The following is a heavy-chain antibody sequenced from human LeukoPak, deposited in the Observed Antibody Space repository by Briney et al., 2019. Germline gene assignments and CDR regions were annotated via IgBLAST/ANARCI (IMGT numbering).Heavy chain of an antibody. J-gene: IGHJ4*02. CDR1: GGTFSSYA. CDR2: IIPIFGTA. D-gene: IGHD3-16*01. Sequence: SVKVSCKASGGTFSSYAISWVRQAPGQGLEWMGGIIPIFGTANYAQKFQGRVTITADESTSTAYMELSSLRSEDTAVYYCARGGSPKYYFDYWGQGTLVTVSS. V-gene: IGHV1-69*13. CDR3: ARGGSPKYYFDY.